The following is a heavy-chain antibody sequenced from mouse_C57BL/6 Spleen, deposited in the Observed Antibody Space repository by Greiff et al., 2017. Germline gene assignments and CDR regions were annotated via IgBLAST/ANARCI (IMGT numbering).Heavy chain of an antibody. Sequence: VQLQQPGAELVMPGASVKLSCKASGYTFTSYWMHWVKQRPGQGLEWIGEIDPSDSYTNYNQKFKGKSTLTVDKSSSTAYMQLSSLTSEDSAVYYCARRAPITTVVEDAMDYWGQGTSVTVSS. D-gene: IGHD1-1*01. V-gene: IGHV1-69*01. CDR2: IDPSDSYT. J-gene: IGHJ4*01. CDR3: ARRAPITTVVEDAMDY. CDR1: GYTFTSYW.